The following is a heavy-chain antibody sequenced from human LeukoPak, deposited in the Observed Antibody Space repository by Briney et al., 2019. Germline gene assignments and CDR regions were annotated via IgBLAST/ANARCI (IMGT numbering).Heavy chain of an antibody. CDR1: GFTFSRYW. J-gene: IGHJ3*02. V-gene: IGHV3-74*01. CDR2: ISGDEIWT. Sequence: GGSLRLSCAASGFTFSRYWMHWVRQAPGKGLVWVSRISGDEIWTSYADSVKGRFIISRDNAKDTLYLQMNSLRTEDTAVYYCAREYNSGPKQTDAFDIWGQGTMVTASS. D-gene: IGHD3-22*01. CDR3: AREYNSGPKQTDAFDI.